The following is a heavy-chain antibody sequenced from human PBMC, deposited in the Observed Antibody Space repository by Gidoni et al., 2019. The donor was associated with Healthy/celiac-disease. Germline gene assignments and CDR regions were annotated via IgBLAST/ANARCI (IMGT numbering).Heavy chain of an antibody. V-gene: IGHV4-39*01. CDR2: IYYSGST. CDR3: ARYGGFPYFDY. J-gene: IGHJ4*02. CDR1: GGSISSSSYY. D-gene: IGHD2-15*01. Sequence: LQLQESGPGLVKPSETLSPTCTVSGGSISSSSYYWGWIRQPPGKGLEWIGSIYYSGSTYYNPSLKSRVTISVDTSKNQFSLKLRSVTAADTAVYYCARYGGFPYFDYWGQGTLVTVSS.